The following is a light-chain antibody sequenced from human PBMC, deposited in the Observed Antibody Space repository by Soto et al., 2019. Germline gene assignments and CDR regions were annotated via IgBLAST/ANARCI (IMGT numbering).Light chain of an antibody. CDR2: DAS. CDR1: QSVGDF. J-gene: IGKJ4*01. Sequence: EIVLTQSPGTLSLSPGERATLSCRASQSVGDFLAWYQQKPGQAPRLLIYDASNRDTGVPARFSGSGSGTDCTLTISNLEPEDSAGYYCQQRSGWPPLTFGGGTKVAIK. CDR3: QQRSGWPPLT. V-gene: IGKV3-11*01.